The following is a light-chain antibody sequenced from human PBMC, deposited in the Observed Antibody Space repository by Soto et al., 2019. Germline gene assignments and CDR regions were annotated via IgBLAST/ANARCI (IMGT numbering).Light chain of an antibody. CDR1: QSSSSY. CDR2: VAS. CDR3: QQTYSPPTGT. Sequence: DIQMNQSPSSMSASVGYRVTITCRASQSSSSYLNWYQRKPGKAPKLLIYVASSLQSGVPSRFSGSGSGTDFTLTISSLQTAAFSTYYGQQTYSPPTGTFSQGTKVYIK. J-gene: IGKJ1*01. V-gene: IGKV1-39*01.